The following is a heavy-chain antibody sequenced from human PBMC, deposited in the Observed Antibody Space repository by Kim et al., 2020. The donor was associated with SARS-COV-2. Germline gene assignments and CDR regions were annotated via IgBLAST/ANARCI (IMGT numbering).Heavy chain of an antibody. CDR1: GFTFSDYS. D-gene: IGHD3-22*01. J-gene: IGHJ3*02. CDR2: ISDSSSFI. CDR3: ARDSDSSGNDAFDI. Sequence: GGSLRLSCAVSGFTFSDYSMHWVRQAPGKGLEWVSGISDSSSFIYYVDSVKGRFTIPRDNAKNSLYLQMDSLRDEDTAVYYCARDSDSSGNDAFDIWGQGATVTVSS. V-gene: IGHV3-21*01.